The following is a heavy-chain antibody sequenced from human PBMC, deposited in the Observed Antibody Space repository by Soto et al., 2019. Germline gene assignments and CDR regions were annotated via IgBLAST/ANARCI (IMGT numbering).Heavy chain of an antibody. V-gene: IGHV3-72*01. CDR1: GLIFSDYH. CDR2: IRRKANSYTT. D-gene: IGHD6-19*01. CDR3: AMLGGCSGGSNDMDV. J-gene: IGHJ6*02. Sequence: EVQLVESGGGLVQPGGSLRLSCAASGLIFSDYHMDWVRQAPGKGLEWVGRIRRKANSYTTEYAASVKGRFTISRDDSKISLYLKMNSLKTEDTAVYYCAMLGGCSGGSNDMDVWGQGTTVTVSS.